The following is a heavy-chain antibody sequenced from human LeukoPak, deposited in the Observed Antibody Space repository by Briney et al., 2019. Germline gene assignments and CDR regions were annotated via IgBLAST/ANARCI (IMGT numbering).Heavy chain of an antibody. CDR3: ARLGESGGYFAIGIGA. CDR2: IYYSGTT. V-gene: IGHV4-39*01. CDR1: GGSLSSSSYY. D-gene: IGHD1-26*01. Sequence: PPETLSLTCILSGGSLSSSSYYWGWIRQPPGKGLECIGSIYYSGTTYSNPSLKSRVTISIDKSKNQFSLKLSSVTAADTAVYYCARLGESGGYFAIGIGAWGKGAMVTV. J-gene: IGHJ5*02.